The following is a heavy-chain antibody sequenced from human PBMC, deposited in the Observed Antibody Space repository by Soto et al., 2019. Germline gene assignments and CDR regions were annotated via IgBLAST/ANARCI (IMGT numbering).Heavy chain of an antibody. Sequence: QVQLVQSGAEVKKPGSSVKVSCKASGGTFSSYTISWVRQAPGQGLEWMGRIIPILGIANYAQKFQGRVTITADKSTSTAYMVLIILTSADTAVYYCATLPLNFGNCSADSCRVDCYYAFDVWGQGTTVTVSS. CDR2: IIPILGIA. CDR1: GGTFSSYT. CDR3: ATLPLNFGNCSADSCRVDCYYAFDV. J-gene: IGHJ6*02. V-gene: IGHV1-69*02. D-gene: IGHD2-15*01.